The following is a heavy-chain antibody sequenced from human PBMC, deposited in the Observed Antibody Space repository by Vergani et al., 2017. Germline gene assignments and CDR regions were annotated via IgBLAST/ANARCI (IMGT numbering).Heavy chain of an antibody. D-gene: IGHD6-13*01. CDR3: ARDPLYSTTWPFLLLDMDV. V-gene: IGHV4-61*02. CDR2: FYTGGGT. Sequence: QVQLQESGPGLVRPSQTLSLTCTVSGGSISSGSYYWCWFRQPAGKGLEWIGRFYTGGGTSYNPPLKSRVTISVDTSKNQFSLQLSSVTAADTAVYYCARDPLYSTTWPFLLLDMDVWGQGTTVTVSS. J-gene: IGHJ6*02. CDR1: GGSISSGSYY.